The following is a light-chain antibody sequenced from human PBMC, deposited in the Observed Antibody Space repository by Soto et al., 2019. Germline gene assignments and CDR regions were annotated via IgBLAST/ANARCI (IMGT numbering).Light chain of an antibody. CDR1: QRISRY. CDR3: QQYHNLWT. J-gene: IGKJ1*01. V-gene: IGKV1-39*01. CDR2: AAS. Sequence: DIQMTQSPSSLSASVGDRVTITCRASQRISRYLNWYQQQPGKAPKLLIYAASTLQSGVPSRFSGNESGTDFTLTISSLQSEDFALYYCQQYHNLWTFGQGTEVEIK.